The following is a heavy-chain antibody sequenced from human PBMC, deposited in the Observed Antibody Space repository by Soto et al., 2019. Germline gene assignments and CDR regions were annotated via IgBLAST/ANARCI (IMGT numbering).Heavy chain of an antibody. Sequence: SETLSLTSTVSGDSNSSGDYYWSWIRQPPGKGLEWIGYIYYSGSTKYNPSLKSRVIISVDTSKKQFSLKLSSVTAVDTAVYYCTRGSRVEYHYYGMDVSGQGTTFTVSS. D-gene: IGHD3-3*01. CDR1: GDSNSSGDYY. CDR2: IYYSGST. V-gene: IGHV4-30-4*01. CDR3: TRGSRVEYHYYGMDV. J-gene: IGHJ6*02.